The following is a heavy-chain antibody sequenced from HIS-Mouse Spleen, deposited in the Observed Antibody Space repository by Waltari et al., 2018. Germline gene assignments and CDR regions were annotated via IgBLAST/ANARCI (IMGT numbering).Heavy chain of an antibody. J-gene: IGHJ4*02. CDR1: GFTFDDYA. V-gene: IGHV3-9*01. D-gene: IGHD6-13*01. CDR3: AKDRSSSWYYFDY. Sequence: EVQLVESGGGLVQPGRSLRLSCAASGFTFDDYAMHWVRRAPGEGLECVSGISCNSGSIGYADSVKGRFTISRDNAKNSLYLQMNSLRAEDTALYYCAKDRSSSWYYFDYWGQGTLVTVSS. CDR2: ISCNSGSI.